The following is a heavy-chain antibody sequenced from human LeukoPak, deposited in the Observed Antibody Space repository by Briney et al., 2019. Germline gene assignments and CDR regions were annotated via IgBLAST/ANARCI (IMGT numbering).Heavy chain of an antibody. Sequence: ASVKLCGSASGSTFSSYYINWVREAPGQGLEWMRIISPSGGTTSYAQKFQCRVTMTRDMSTSTVYMELSSLRSEATAVYDCAGAVKSNNDAFYIWGQGTMVTVSS. CDR3: AGAVKSNNDAFYI. CDR2: ISPSGGTT. D-gene: IGHD4-11*01. CDR1: GSTFSSYY. J-gene: IGHJ3*02. V-gene: IGHV1-46*01.